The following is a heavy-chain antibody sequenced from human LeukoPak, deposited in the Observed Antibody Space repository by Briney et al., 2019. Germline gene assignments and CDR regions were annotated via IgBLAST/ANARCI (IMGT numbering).Heavy chain of an antibody. CDR1: GFTFSRYW. D-gene: IGHD5-18*01. J-gene: IGHJ4*02. CDR2: IKEDGSVK. CDR3: ARVAEIQLWLRSAFDY. V-gene: IGHV3-7*02. Sequence: GGSLRLSCAASGFTFSRYWMSWVRQAPGKGLEWVANIKEDGSVKYYVESVKGRFTISRDNAKNSLYLQMSSLRDEDTAVYYCARVAEIQLWLRSAFDYWGQGTLVTVSS.